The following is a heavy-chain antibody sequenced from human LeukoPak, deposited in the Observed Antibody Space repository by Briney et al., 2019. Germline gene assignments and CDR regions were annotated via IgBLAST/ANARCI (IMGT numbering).Heavy chain of an antibody. CDR1: GGSISSAGYY. CDR3: ARELRYDNSDSGAF. J-gene: IGHJ3*01. V-gene: IGHV4-30-2*01. CDR2: IYHDGTT. D-gene: IGHD3-22*01. Sequence: PSQTLSLTCTVSGGSISSAGYYWTWIRQPPGTGLEWIGYIYHDGTTYYNPSLKSRVTISVDRSKNQFSLKLSSVTAADTAVYYCARELRYDNSDSGAFWGQGTVVTVSS.